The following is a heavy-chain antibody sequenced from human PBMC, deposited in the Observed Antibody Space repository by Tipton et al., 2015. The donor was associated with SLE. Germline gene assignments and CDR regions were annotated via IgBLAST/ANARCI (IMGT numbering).Heavy chain of an antibody. CDR2: VYYSGST. J-gene: IGHJ4*02. D-gene: IGHD5-12*01. CDR1: GGSINRNY. Sequence: TLSLTCTVSGGSINRNYWSWIRQPPGKGLEWIGYVYYSGSTNYNPSLKSRVTISVDRSKNQFSLRLSSVTAADTAVYYCARSEYSDGLLDYWGQGTLVTVSS. CDR3: ARSEYSDGLLDY. V-gene: IGHV4-59*01.